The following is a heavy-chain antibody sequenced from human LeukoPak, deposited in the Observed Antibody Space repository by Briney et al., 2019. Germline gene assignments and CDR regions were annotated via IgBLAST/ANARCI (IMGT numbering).Heavy chain of an antibody. CDR3: TREVERGASYWGGDY. CDR1: GFNFGEFA. CDR2: VTSKAYGGTA. Sequence: GGSLRLSSTGSGFNFGEFAVNWVRQAPGKGLEWVGLVTSKAYGGTAEYAASVRGRFTISRDDSKSIAYLQLTSLRSEDTAVYFCTREVERGASYWGGDYWGQGTLVTVSS. D-gene: IGHD1-26*01. J-gene: IGHJ4*02. V-gene: IGHV3-49*04.